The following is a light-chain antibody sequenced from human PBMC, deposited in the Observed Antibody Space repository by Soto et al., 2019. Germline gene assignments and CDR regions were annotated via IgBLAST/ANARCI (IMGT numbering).Light chain of an antibody. Sequence: DIQMAQSPSTLSASVGDRVTITCRASQSISSWLAWYQQKPGKAPKLLIYKASDLESGVPSRFSGSGSGTEFTITISSLQPDDFATYYCQQYNSYPWTFGQGTKVEIK. V-gene: IGKV1-5*03. J-gene: IGKJ1*01. CDR1: QSISSW. CDR2: KAS. CDR3: QQYNSYPWT.